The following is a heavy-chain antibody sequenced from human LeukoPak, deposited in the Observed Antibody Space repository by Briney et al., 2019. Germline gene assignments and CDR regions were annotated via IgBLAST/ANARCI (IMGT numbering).Heavy chain of an antibody. CDR2: ISHTGTT. D-gene: IGHD3-10*01. CDR3: STGMLRGLAPVFLDY. J-gene: IGHJ4*02. CDR1: GYSITSGYY. V-gene: IGHV4-38-2*02. Sequence: SETLSLTCIVSGYSITSGYYWGWFRQPPGKGLEWIASISHTGTTYYNPSLNSRVTISADTSKNQYSLKVSSVTAADTAVYYCSTGMLRGLAPVFLDYWGQGTLVTVSS.